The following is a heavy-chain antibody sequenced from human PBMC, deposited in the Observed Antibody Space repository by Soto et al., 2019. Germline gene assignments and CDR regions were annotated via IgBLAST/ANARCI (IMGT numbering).Heavy chain of an antibody. CDR3: TKEDTGRNHFEY. CDR1: GFTFSTST. CDR2: ITGSGDST. Sequence: EVQLLESGGDLVQPGGSLRLTCAAAGFTFSTSTVTWVRRAPGMGLDWVSTITGSGDSTFYADPVKGRFTISRDNSKKTVYLQMNNLRAEDTAVYYCTKEDTGRNHFEYWGQGTLVTVSS. J-gene: IGHJ4*02. V-gene: IGHV3-23*01. D-gene: IGHD2-8*02.